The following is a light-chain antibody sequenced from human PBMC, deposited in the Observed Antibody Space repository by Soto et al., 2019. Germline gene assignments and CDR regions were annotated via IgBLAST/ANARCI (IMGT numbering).Light chain of an antibody. CDR1: HTIRSW. CDR3: QQYNSNSWT. V-gene: IGKV1-5*01. Sequence: DIQMTQSPSTLSASVGDRVTITCRASHTIRSWLAWYQQTPGKAPKLLIYDASSLESGVPSRFSGSGSGTEFTLTIRGRQPDDFATYYCQQYNSNSWTFGQGTKV. CDR2: DAS. J-gene: IGKJ1*01.